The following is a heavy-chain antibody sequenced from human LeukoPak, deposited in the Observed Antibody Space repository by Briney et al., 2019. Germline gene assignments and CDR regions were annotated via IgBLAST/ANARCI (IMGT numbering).Heavy chain of an antibody. V-gene: IGHV4-30-4*01. Sequence: SETLSLTCTVSGGSISSGDYYWSWIRQPPGKGLEWIGYIYYSGTTYYNPSLKSRVTISVDTSKNQFSLKLTSVTVADTAVYFCARGPYGSGSYYWGQGTLVTVSS. CDR2: IYYSGTT. CDR1: GGSISSGDYY. J-gene: IGHJ4*02. D-gene: IGHD3-10*01. CDR3: ARGPYGSGSYY.